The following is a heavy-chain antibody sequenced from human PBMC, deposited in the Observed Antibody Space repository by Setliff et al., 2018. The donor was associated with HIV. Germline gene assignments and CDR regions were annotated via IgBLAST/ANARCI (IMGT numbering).Heavy chain of an antibody. D-gene: IGHD3-9*01. V-gene: IGHV4-59*01. J-gene: IGHJ4*02. CDR3: ARATESSYDLLTAFWFFDS. Sequence: PSETLSLTCPVSSGSIKSYYWSWIRQPPGKGLEWVGYIYGSGSTNYNPSLKSRLTISIDMSKNQFSLKLNSVTAADTALYFCARATESSYDLLTAFWFFDSWGQGTPVTVSS. CDR2: IYGSGST. CDR1: SGSIKSYY.